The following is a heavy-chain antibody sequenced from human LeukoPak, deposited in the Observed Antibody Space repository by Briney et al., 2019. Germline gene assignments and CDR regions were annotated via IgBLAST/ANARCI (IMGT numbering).Heavy chain of an antibody. CDR2: ISGYNGHT. J-gene: IGHJ4*02. V-gene: IGHV1-18*04. D-gene: IGHD3-16*01. CDR1: GYAFSDHG. CDR3: ARVPNPRNTYGYTDE. Sequence: ASVKVSCTASGYAFSDHGVNWVRQAPGQGLEWMGWISGYNGHTSYAQKFQGRVMATTDRSTNTAYLELRSLRSDDTAVYYCARVPNPRNTYGYTDEWGQGTLVTVSS.